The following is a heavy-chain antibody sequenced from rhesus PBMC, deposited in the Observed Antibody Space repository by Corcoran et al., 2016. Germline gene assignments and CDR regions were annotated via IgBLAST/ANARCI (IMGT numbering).Heavy chain of an antibody. CDR2: VDPEDGEA. CDR3: ATQGLFY. CDR1: GYTFTDYY. Sequence: EVQLVQSGAEVKKPGASVKISCKASGYTFTDYYLHWVRLAPGKGLEGMGRVDPEDGEAIHEQKFQDRVTITADTSTDTAYMELSSLRSEDTAVYYCATQGLFYWGQGVLVTVSS. D-gene: IGHD3-28*01. V-gene: IGHV1-111*02. J-gene: IGHJ4*01.